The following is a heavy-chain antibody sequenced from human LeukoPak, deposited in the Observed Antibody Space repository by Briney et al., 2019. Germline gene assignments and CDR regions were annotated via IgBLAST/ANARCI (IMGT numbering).Heavy chain of an antibody. J-gene: IGHJ4*02. CDR3: AMYCSSTSCQIDY. D-gene: IGHD2-2*01. CDR2: IYHSGST. Sequence: SETLSLTCAVSGGSISSSNWWSWVRQPPGKGLEWIGEIYHSGSTNYNPSLKSRVTISVDKSKNQFSLKLSSVTAADTAVYYCAMYCSSTSCQIDYWGQGTLVTVSS. CDR1: GGSISSSNW. V-gene: IGHV4-4*02.